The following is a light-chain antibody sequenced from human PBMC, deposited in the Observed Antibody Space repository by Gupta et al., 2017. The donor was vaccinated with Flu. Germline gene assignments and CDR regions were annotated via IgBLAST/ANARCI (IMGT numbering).Light chain of an antibody. J-gene: IGLJ2*01. V-gene: IGLV3-19*01. Sequence: QDPAVSVALGQTVRITCQGASLRNYYASWYQQKPGQAPVLVVYGENTRPSGIPDRFSGSTSRDTASLTITGAQAEDEADYYCDSRDNSGYNLRVFGGGTKLTVL. CDR1: SLRNYY. CDR3: DSRDNSGYNLRV. CDR2: GEN.